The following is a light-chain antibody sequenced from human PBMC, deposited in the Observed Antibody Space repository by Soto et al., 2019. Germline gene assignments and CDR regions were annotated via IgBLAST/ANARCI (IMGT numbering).Light chain of an antibody. Sequence: QSALTQPASVSVSPGQSITISCTGTSSDIVLYNYVSWYQQHPGKAPKLIIFEVSNRPSGVSNRFSGSKSGNTASLTISGLQAEDEADYYCSSFTGSSPLVFGSGTKVTVL. V-gene: IGLV2-14*01. CDR2: EVS. J-gene: IGLJ1*01. CDR1: SSDIVLYNY. CDR3: SSFTGSSPLV.